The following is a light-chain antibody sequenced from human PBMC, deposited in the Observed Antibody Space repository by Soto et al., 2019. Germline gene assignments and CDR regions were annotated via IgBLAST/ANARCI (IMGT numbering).Light chain of an antibody. CDR3: QQYGSSPRT. Sequence: EIVWTQAPGTLSLSTGEGATLSCRASQSVTSSYLAWSKQKPGQAPRLLIYGASSRAIDITHTFSGSGSVPEFTLTINRPEPEDFAVYYCQQYGSSPRTLGPGTKVEIK. J-gene: IGKJ1*01. CDR1: QSVTSSY. CDR2: GAS. V-gene: IGKV3-20*01.